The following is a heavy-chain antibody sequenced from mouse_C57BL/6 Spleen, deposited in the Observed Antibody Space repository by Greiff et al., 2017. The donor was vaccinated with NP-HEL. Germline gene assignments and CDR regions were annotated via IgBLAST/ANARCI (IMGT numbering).Heavy chain of an antibody. V-gene: IGHV1-55*01. CDR2: IYPGSGST. Sequence: QVHVKQPGAELVKPGASVKMSCKASGYTFTSYWITWVKQRPGQGLEWIGDIYPGSGSTNYNEKFKSKATLTVDPSSSTAYMQLSSLTSEDSAVYYCARSAVVEDYYAMDYWGQGTSVTVSS. J-gene: IGHJ4*01. CDR3: ARSAVVEDYYAMDY. D-gene: IGHD1-1*01. CDR1: GYTFTSYW.